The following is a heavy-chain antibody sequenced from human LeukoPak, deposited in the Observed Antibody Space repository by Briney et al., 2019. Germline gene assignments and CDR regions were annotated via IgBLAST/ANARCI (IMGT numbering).Heavy chain of an antibody. J-gene: IGHJ6*03. CDR2: IYHSGST. D-gene: IGHD2-15*01. CDR3: ARANRHCSGGSCYTDYYYYMDV. Sequence: SETLSLTCTVSGYSISSGYYWGWIRQPPGQGLEWIGIIYHSGSTYYNPSLKSRVTISVDTSKNQFSLKLSSVTAADTAVYYCARANRHCSGGSCYTDYYYYMDVWGKGTTVTVSS. CDR1: GYSISSGYY. V-gene: IGHV4-38-2*02.